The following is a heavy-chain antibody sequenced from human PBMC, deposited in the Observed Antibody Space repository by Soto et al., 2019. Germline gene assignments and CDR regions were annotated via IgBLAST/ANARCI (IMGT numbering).Heavy chain of an antibody. D-gene: IGHD2-15*01. CDR1: GGSISSSSYY. CDR3: ARPILGYCSGGSCYRNYYYMDV. V-gene: IGHV4-39*01. J-gene: IGHJ6*03. Sequence: KPSETLSLTCTVSGGSISSSSYYWGWIRQPPGKGLEWIGSIYYSGSTYYNPSLKSRVTISVDTSKNQFSLKLSSVTAADTAVYYCARPILGYCSGGSCYRNYYYMDVWGKGTTVTSP. CDR2: IYYSGST.